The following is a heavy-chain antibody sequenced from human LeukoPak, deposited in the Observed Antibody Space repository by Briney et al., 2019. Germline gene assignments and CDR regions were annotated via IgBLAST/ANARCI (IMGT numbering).Heavy chain of an antibody. V-gene: IGHV4-4*02. CDR3: ARDVGTALVTGDY. Sequence: KASGTLSLTCGVSGGSISSNNWWSWVRPPPGQGLEWIGEIYHSGSANYNPSLKSRVTISVDKSKNQLSLKLISVTAADTAVYYCARDVGTALVTGDYWGQGTLVTVSS. J-gene: IGHJ4*02. D-gene: IGHD5-18*01. CDR2: IYHSGSA. CDR1: GGSISSNNW.